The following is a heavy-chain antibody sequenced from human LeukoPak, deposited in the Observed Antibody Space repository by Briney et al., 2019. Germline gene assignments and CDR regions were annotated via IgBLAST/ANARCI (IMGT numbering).Heavy chain of an antibody. Sequence: PSETLSLTCTVSGGSISSYYWSWIRQPPGKGLEWIGYIYYSGSTNYNPSLKSRVTISVDKSKNQFSLKLSSVTAADTAVYYCARGSPLGQNWFDPWGQGTLVTVSS. V-gene: IGHV4-59*12. CDR3: ARGSPLGQNWFDP. CDR2: IYYSGST. J-gene: IGHJ5*02. CDR1: GGSISSYY.